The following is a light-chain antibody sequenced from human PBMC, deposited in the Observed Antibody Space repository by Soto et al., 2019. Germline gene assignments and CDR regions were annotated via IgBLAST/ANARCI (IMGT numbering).Light chain of an antibody. CDR3: QQYNSLYT. Sequence: EIVMTQSPATLSVSPGERATLSCRASQSVSSNLAWYQQKPGQAPRLLIYGPSTRATGIPARFSGSGSGTEFTLTISSLQSDDFATYYCQQYNSLYTFGQGTKLEIK. J-gene: IGKJ2*01. V-gene: IGKV3-15*01. CDR2: GPS. CDR1: QSVSSN.